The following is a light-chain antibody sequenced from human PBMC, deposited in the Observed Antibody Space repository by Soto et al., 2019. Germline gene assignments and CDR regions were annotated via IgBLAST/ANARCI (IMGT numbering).Light chain of an antibody. CDR3: QHYGNTPPSVT. J-gene: IGKJ3*01. Sequence: EIVLTQSPNTLSLSPGERATLSCRASQSVSSDYLVWYQQKPGQAPRRLIYGASSRATGIPDRFSGSGSGTDFTLTISRLEPEDFAVYYCQHYGNTPPSVTFGPGTKVDIK. CDR1: QSVSSDY. V-gene: IGKV3-20*01. CDR2: GAS.